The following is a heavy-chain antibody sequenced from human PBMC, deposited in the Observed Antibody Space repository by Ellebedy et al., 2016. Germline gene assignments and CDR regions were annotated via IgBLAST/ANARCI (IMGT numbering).Heavy chain of an antibody. Sequence: GSLRLSCTVSGGSISSYYWSWIRQPPGKGLEWIGYIYYSGSTNYNPSLKSPVTISVDTSNNQFSLNLNSVTAADTAVYYCARGVTPHFDYWGQGILVTVSS. V-gene: IGHV4-59*12. CDR3: ARGVTPHFDY. CDR2: IYYSGST. CDR1: GGSISSYY. D-gene: IGHD2-21*02. J-gene: IGHJ4*02.